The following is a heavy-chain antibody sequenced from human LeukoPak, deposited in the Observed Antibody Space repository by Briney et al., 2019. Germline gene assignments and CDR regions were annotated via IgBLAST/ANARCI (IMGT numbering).Heavy chain of an antibody. CDR1: GFTFSDYY. V-gene: IGHV3-11*01. CDR2: ISSSGSTI. Sequence: GGSLRLSCAASGFTFSDYYMSWIRQAPGKGLEWVSYISSSGSTIYYADSVKGRFTISRDNAKNSLYLQMNSLRAEGTAVYYCATSYPKLRFLEWLDVWGQGTTVTVSS. D-gene: IGHD3-3*01. CDR3: ATSYPKLRFLEWLDV. J-gene: IGHJ6*02.